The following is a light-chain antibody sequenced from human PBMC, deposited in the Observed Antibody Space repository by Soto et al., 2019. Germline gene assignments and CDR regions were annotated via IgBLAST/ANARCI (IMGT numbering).Light chain of an antibody. CDR2: QDS. J-gene: IGLJ2*01. V-gene: IGLV3-1*01. CDR3: QAWDSSTAVWV. CDR1: KLGDKY. Sequence: SSELTQPPSVSVSPGQTASITCSGDKLGDKYACWYQQKPGQSPVLVIYQDSKRPSGIPERFSGSNSGNTATLTISGTQAMDEADYYCQAWDSSTAVWVFGGGTKLTVL.